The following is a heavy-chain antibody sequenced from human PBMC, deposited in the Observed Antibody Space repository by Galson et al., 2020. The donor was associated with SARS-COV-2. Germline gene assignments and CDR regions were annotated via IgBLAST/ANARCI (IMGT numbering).Heavy chain of an antibody. J-gene: IGHJ4*02. V-gene: IGHV5-51*01. D-gene: IGHD2-21*01. CDR1: GYSFANHW. CDR2: IYPDDSDT. CDR3: ARPRSYCAATICSENYFDY. Sequence: HGESLKISCKGSGYSFANHWIGWVRQMPGKGLEWMGAIYPDDSDTRYSPSFHGQVTISADKSISTPYLQWSSLKASDTAMYYCARPRSYCAATICSENYFDYWGQPPLVAVSS.